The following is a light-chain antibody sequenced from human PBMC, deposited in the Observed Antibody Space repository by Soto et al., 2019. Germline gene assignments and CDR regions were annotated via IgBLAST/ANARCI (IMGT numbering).Light chain of an antibody. Sequence: EIVLTQSPGTLSLSPGERATLSCRASQSLTSSHLAWYQHKPGQAPRLLIYGASSRATGIPDRFSGSGSGTDFTLTTSRLEPEDFAVYYCQQYGSSSTFGQGTRLEIK. J-gene: IGKJ5*01. CDR1: QSLTSSH. CDR3: QQYGSSST. CDR2: GAS. V-gene: IGKV3-20*01.